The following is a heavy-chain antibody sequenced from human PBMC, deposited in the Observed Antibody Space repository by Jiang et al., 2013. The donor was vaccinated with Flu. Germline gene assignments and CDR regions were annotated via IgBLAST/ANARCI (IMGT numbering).Heavy chain of an antibody. CDR1: GFTFNSYV. Sequence: QPGGSLRLSCAASGFTFNSYVMNWVRQTPGKGLEWVSVISGSGGGTYYADSVKGRFTISRDNSKNMVYLQMNSLRGEDTALYFCAKGPRGHDYWSGYEIDGWGQGALVTVSS. J-gene: IGHJ4*02. CDR3: AKGPRGHDYWSGYEIDG. D-gene: IGHD3-3*01. V-gene: IGHV3-23*01. CDR2: ISGSGGGT.